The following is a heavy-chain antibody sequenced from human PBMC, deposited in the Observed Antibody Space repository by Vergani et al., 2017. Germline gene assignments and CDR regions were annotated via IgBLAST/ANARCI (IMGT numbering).Heavy chain of an antibody. J-gene: IGHJ6*02. CDR3: ARDPRGYGGDPEDYYYGMDV. Sequence: QVQLVQSGAEVKKPGSSVKVSFKASGGTFSSYAISWVRQAPGQGLEWMGGIIPIFGTANYAQKFQGRVTITADESTSTAYMELSSLRSEDTAVYYCARDPRGYGGDPEDYYYGMDVWGQGTTVTVSS. CDR1: GGTFSSYA. CDR2: IIPIFGTA. V-gene: IGHV1-69*01. D-gene: IGHD2-21*02.